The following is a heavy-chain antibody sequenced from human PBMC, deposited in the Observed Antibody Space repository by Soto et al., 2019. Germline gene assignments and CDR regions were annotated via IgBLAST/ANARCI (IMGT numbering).Heavy chain of an antibody. CDR3: AKRVHREGNNSRHDY. CDR2: ISGSGGST. V-gene: IGHV3-23*01. J-gene: IGHJ4*02. Sequence: PGGSLRLSCAASGFTFSSYGMSWVRQAPGKGLEWVSSISGSGGSTYYADSVKGRFTISRDNFMNTLDLQMNSLRAEDTAVYYCAKRVHREGNNSRHDYWGQGTLVTVSS. D-gene: IGHD2-21*01. CDR1: GFTFSSYG.